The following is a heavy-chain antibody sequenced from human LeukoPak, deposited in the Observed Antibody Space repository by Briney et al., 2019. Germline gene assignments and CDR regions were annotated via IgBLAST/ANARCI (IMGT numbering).Heavy chain of an antibody. CDR3: ARENKVEHAFDI. D-gene: IGHD1-26*01. CDR1: GFTFDEYA. V-gene: IGHV3-9*01. Sequence: PGGPLRPSWAASGFTFDEYAMPGFGQVPGKGLEWVAGSMWNSDSISYTHSVKGQFTISSDNAKNSLYLEMNSLRVEDTAVYYCARENKVEHAFDIWGQGTMVTVSS. J-gene: IGHJ3*02. CDR2: SMWNSDSI.